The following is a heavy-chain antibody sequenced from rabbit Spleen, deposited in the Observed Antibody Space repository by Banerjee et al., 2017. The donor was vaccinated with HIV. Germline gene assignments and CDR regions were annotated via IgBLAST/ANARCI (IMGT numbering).Heavy chain of an antibody. CDR3: AREVDSGLNL. Sequence: VESGGDLVKPGAPLTLTCKASGFTFSSYHMTWVRQAPGEGLEYIAFISTGGGSFYASWAKGRFTISKTSSTTVTLQMTSLTAADTATYFCAREVDSGLNLWGPGTLVTVS. CDR2: ISTGGGS. CDR1: GFTFSSYH. J-gene: IGHJ4*01. V-gene: IGHV1S40*01. D-gene: IGHD1-1*01.